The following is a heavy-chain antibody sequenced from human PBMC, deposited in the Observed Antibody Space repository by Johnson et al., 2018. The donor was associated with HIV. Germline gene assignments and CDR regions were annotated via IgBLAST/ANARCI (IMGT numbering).Heavy chain of an antibody. CDR2: IWYDGSNK. CDR3: ASSIRNDAFDI. J-gene: IGHJ3*02. Sequence: VQLVESGGGVVQPGRSLRLSCAASGFTFSSYGMHWVRQAPGKGLEWVAVIWYDGSNKYYADSVKGRFTISRDNSKNTLYLQMNSLRAEDTAVYYCASSIRNDAFDIWGQGTMVTVSS. CDR1: GFTFSSYG. V-gene: IGHV3-33*01.